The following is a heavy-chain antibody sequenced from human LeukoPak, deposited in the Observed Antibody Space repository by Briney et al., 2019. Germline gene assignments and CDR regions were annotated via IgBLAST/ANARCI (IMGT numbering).Heavy chain of an antibody. CDR3: AKGGKWDVTPFDY. J-gene: IGHJ4*02. D-gene: IGHD1-26*01. CDR2: ISYDGNIK. CDR1: GFTFSTYA. V-gene: IGHV3-30-3*01. Sequence: GGSLRLSCAASGFTFSTYAIHWVRQAPGKGLEWVAVISYDGNIKYYADSVKGRFTISRDNSKNTLYLQVNSLRAEDTAVYYCAKGGKWDVTPFDYWGQGTLVTVSS.